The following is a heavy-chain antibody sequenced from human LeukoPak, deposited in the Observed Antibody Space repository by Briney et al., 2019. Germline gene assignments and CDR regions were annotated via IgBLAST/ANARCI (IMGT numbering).Heavy chain of an antibody. J-gene: IGHJ4*02. V-gene: IGHV4-59*01. Sequence: SETLSLTCTVSGGSIDRYKWSWIRPPPGKGLEWIGYIYFTVGTAYTPSPKSRVTISLATTKHRFSLKLTSVAAADTAVYYCARVYQSAEYYFDYWGQGNLVSVSS. CDR3: ARVYQSAEYYFDY. D-gene: IGHD2-2*01. CDR1: GGSIDRYK. CDR2: IYFTVGT.